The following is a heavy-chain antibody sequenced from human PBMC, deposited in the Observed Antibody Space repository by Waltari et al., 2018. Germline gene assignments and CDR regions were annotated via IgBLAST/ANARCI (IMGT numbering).Heavy chain of an antibody. CDR1: GFTFNTFA. Sequence: QVQLVESGGGVVQPGGSLRHSCVASGFTFNTFAMHWVRQAPGKGLEWVALVSYDGNNKHYADSVKGRFTISRDNSKSTLYLQVNSLRADDTAVYYCARTPLPSRDHGMDVWGQGTTVTVSS. CDR2: VSYDGNNK. CDR3: ARTPLPSRDHGMDV. V-gene: IGHV3-30*14. J-gene: IGHJ6*02.